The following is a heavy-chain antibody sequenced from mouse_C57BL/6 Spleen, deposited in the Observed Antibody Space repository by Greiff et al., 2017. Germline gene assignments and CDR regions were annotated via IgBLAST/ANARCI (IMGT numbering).Heavy chain of an antibody. Sequence: VKLQESGAELARPGASVKLSCKASGYTFTSYGISWVKQRTGQGLEWIGEIYPRSGNTYYNEKFKGKATLTADKSSSPAYMELRSLTSEDSAVYFCARWDDYWYFDVWGTGTTVTVSS. CDR1: GYTFTSYG. CDR3: ARWDDYWYFDV. CDR2: IYPRSGNT. J-gene: IGHJ1*03. V-gene: IGHV1-81*01. D-gene: IGHD4-1*01.